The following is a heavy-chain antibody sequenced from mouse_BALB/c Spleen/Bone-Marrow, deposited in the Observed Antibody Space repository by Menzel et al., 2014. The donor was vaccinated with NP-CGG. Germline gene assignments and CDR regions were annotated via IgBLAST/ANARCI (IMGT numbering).Heavy chain of an antibody. V-gene: IGHV2-9*02. Sequence: VKLVESGPGLVAPSQSLSITCTVSGFSLTSYGVHWVRQPPGKGLEWLGVIWAGGSTNYNSALMSRLSISKDNSKSQVFLKMNSLQTYDTAMYYCARTWFDYWGQGTTLTVSS. J-gene: IGHJ2*01. CDR3: ARTWFDY. CDR2: IWAGGST. CDR1: GFSLTSYG.